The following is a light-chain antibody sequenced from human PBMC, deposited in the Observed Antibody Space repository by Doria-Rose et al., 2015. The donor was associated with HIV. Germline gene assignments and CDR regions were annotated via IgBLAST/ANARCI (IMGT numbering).Light chain of an antibody. CDR2: GAS. Sequence: MTQSAATLSGSPGESATLSCRASPSVSTDMAWYQHKPGQATRLLIWGASTRATGISATFSGSASWTEFTLTISSLQSEDFAIYFYHQYNIWPTFGQGTRLDIK. CDR3: HQYNIWPT. J-gene: IGKJ5*01. V-gene: IGKV3-15*01. CDR1: PSVSTD.